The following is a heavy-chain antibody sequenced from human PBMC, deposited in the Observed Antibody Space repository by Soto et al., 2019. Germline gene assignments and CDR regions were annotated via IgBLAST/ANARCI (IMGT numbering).Heavy chain of an antibody. CDR1: GYTFTSYY. V-gene: IGHV1-46*01. CDR2: INPSGGST. J-gene: IGHJ3*02. Sequence: GXSVKVSCRASGYTFTSYYMHWVRQAPVQGLEWMGIINPSGGSTSYAQKFQGRVTMTRDTSTSTVYMELSSLRSEDTAVYYCARGQWTGTHLDAFDIWGQGTMVTVSS. D-gene: IGHD1-1*01. CDR3: ARGQWTGTHLDAFDI.